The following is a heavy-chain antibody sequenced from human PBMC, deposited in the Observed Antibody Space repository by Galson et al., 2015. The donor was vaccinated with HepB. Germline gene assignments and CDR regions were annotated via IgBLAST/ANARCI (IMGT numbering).Heavy chain of an antibody. D-gene: IGHD6-13*01. V-gene: IGHV4-39*01. CDR2: IYYSGST. Sequence: LSLTCTFSVGSISSRSYYWGWIRQPPGKGLEWIGSIYYSGSTYYNPSLKSRVTISVDTSKNQFSLKLCSVTASDTAVYYCARRFSSSWTLPSHWFDPWGQGTLVTVSS. CDR3: ARRFSSSWTLPSHWFDP. J-gene: IGHJ5*02. CDR1: VGSISSRSYY.